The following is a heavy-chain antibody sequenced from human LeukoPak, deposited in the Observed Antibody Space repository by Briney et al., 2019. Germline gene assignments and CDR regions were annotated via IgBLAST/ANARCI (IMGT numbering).Heavy chain of an antibody. Sequence: GGSLRLSCAASGFTFSSYWMHWVRQAPGKGLVWVSRINSDGSSTSYADSVKGRFTISRDNAKNTLYLQMNSLRAEDTAVYYCASGGPYSSSWYNYWGQGMLVTVSS. V-gene: IGHV3-74*01. CDR2: INSDGSST. CDR1: GFTFSSYW. D-gene: IGHD6-13*01. J-gene: IGHJ4*02. CDR3: ASGGPYSSSWYNY.